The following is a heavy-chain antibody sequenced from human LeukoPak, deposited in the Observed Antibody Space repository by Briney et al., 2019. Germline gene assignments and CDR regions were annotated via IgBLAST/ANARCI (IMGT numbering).Heavy chain of an antibody. J-gene: IGHJ4*02. Sequence: SQTLSLTCAVSGGSISSGGYSWSWIRQPPGKGLEWIGYIYHSGSTYYNPSLKSRVTISVDRSENQFSLKLSSVTAADTAVYYCARDRKDTAMYVWGQGTLVTVSS. D-gene: IGHD5-18*01. CDR3: ARDRKDTAMYV. CDR1: GGSISSGGYS. V-gene: IGHV4-30-2*01. CDR2: IYHSGST.